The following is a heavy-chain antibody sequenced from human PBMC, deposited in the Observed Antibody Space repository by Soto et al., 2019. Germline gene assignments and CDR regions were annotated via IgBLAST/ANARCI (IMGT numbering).Heavy chain of an antibody. CDR1: GFPFSSYD. D-gene: IGHD6-13*01. CDR2: IGTAGDT. V-gene: IGHV3-13*01. Sequence: GGSLILSCAASGFPFSSYDMHWVRQATGKGLEWVSAIGTAGDTYYPGSVKGRFTISRENAKNSLYLQMNSLRAEDTAVYYCARGARQLDPNYYYYYGMDVWGQGTTVTVSS. CDR3: ARGARQLDPNYYYYYGMDV. J-gene: IGHJ6*02.